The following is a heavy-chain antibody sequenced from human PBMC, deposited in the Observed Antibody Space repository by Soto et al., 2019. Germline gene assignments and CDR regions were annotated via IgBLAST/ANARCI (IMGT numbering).Heavy chain of an antibody. V-gene: IGHV5-51*01. D-gene: IGHD3-10*01. CDR2: IYPGDSDT. J-gene: IGHJ5*02. Sequence: PGESLKISCKGSGYSFTSYWIGWVRQMPGKGLEWMGIIYPGDSDTRYSPSFQGQVTISADKSISTAYLQWSSLKASDTAMYYCVTLGGGSGSYESPKWFDPWGQGTLVNGPS. CDR3: VTLGGGSGSYESPKWFDP. CDR1: GYSFTSYW.